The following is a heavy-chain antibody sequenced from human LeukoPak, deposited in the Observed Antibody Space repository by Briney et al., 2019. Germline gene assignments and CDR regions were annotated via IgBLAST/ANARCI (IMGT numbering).Heavy chain of an antibody. Sequence: ASVKVSCEASGGTFSSYAISWVRQAPGQGLEWMGGIIPIFGTANYAQKFQGRVTITADESTSTAYMELSSLRSEDTAVYYCARSASDSSGYYPTLDYWGQGTLVTVSS. D-gene: IGHD3-22*01. CDR3: ARSASDSSGYYPTLDY. J-gene: IGHJ4*02. V-gene: IGHV1-69*13. CDR1: GGTFSSYA. CDR2: IIPIFGTA.